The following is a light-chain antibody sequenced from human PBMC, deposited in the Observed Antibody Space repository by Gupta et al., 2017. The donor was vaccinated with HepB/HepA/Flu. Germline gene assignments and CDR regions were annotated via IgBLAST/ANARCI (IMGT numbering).Light chain of an antibody. CDR3: QQSLSSPRT. Sequence: IQMTHSPSSLSASVGDTITITCRASQSVGTYLNWYQQKAGQAPKLLFNGASSLHSGVPSRFSGSGSGTDFTLTITKLQANDSATYYCQQSLSSPRTFGEGTKVE. J-gene: IGKJ1*01. CDR2: GAS. CDR1: QSVGTY. V-gene: IGKV1-39*01.